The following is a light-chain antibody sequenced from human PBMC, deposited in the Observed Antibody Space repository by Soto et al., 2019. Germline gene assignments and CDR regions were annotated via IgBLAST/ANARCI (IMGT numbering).Light chain of an antibody. CDR2: DVS. J-gene: IGLJ3*02. Sequence: QSVPTQPASVSGSPGQSSTISCTGSSSDVGAYKFVSWYQQIPGKAPKLMIYDVSYRPSGVSNRFSGSKSGNTASLTISGLQTEDEADYYCNSYTTSDTWVFGGGTKLTVL. CDR3: NSYTTSDTWV. CDR1: SSDVGAYKF. V-gene: IGLV2-14*01.